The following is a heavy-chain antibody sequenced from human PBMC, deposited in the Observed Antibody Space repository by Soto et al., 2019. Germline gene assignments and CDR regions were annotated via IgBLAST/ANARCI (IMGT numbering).Heavy chain of an antibody. D-gene: IGHD3-22*01. V-gene: IGHV3-23*01. CDR3: SKDRYYDTPGWFDP. CDR2: ISANGASI. CDR1: GFTFRDHA. Sequence: GFLRPSCVDSGFTFRDHAMRWVRQAPGRGLEWVSAISANGASIQHADSVKGRFSVSRDNAKNTVYLQMDNLRTEDSAVYYCSKDRYYDTPGWFDPWGQGTRVTVSS. J-gene: IGHJ5*02.